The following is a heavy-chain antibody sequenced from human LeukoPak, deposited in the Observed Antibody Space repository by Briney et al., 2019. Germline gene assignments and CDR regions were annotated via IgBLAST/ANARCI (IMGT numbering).Heavy chain of an antibody. D-gene: IGHD3-10*01. CDR2: INHSGST. CDR1: GGSFSGYY. J-gene: IGHJ3*02. V-gene: IGHV4-34*01. Sequence: PSETLSLTCAVYGGSFSGYYWSWIRQPPGKGLEWIGEINHSGSTNYNPSLKSRVTISVDTSKNQFSLKLSSVTAADTAVYYCARLDGSGSYYPDAFDIWGQGTMVTVSS. CDR3: ARLDGSGSYYPDAFDI.